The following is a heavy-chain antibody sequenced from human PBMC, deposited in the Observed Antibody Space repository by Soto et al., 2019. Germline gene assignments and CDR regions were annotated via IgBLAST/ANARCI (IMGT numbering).Heavy chain of an antibody. D-gene: IGHD2-8*01. CDR1: GGTFSSYA. V-gene: IGHV1-69*01. CDR3: ARGVFSVYASYYYYYGMDV. J-gene: IGHJ6*02. CDR2: IIPIFGTA. Sequence: VKVSCKASGGTFSSYAISWVRQAPGQGLEWMGGIIPIFGTANYAQKFQGRVTITADESTSTAYMELSSLRSEDTAVYYCARGVFSVYASYYYYYGMDVWGQGTTVTVSS.